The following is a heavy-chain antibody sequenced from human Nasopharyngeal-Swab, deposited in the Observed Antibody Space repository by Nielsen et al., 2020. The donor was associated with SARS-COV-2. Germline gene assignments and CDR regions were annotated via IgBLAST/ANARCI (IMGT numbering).Heavy chain of an antibody. CDR1: GYTFTSYY. V-gene: IGHV1-46*01. D-gene: IGHD6-13*01. Sequence: ASVKVSCEASGYTFTSYYMHWVRQAPGQGLEWMGIINPSGGSTSYAQKFQGRVTMTRDTSTSTVYMELSSLRSEDTAVYYCARDETAAPGIAAAAALDYWGQGTLVTVSS. CDR2: INPSGGST. CDR3: ARDETAAPGIAAAAALDY. J-gene: IGHJ4*02.